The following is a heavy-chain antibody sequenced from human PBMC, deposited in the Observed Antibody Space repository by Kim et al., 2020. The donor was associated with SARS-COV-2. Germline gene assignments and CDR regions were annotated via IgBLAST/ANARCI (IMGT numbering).Heavy chain of an antibody. CDR2: IYYSGST. D-gene: IGHD2-8*01. Sequence: SETLSLTCTVSGGSISSGGYYWSWIRQHPGKGLEWIGYIYYSGSTYYNPSLKSRVTISVDTSKNQFSLKLSSVTAADTAVYYCARDCLLTPLDYYYGMDVWGQGTTVTVSS. CDR1: GGSISSGGYY. J-gene: IGHJ6*02. CDR3: ARDCLLTPLDYYYGMDV. V-gene: IGHV4-31*03.